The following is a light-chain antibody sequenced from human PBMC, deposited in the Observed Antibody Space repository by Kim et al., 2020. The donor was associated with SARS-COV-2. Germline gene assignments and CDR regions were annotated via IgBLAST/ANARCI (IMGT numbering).Light chain of an antibody. Sequence: AAGKTARITCGGNNSGSRSVHWYQQKQDQAPVLVIYYDSDRPSGIPERFSGSNSGKTATLAISRVEAGDEADYYCQVWDSSSDHPVFGGGTQLTVL. CDR2: YDS. J-gene: IGLJ3*02. V-gene: IGLV3-21*04. CDR3: QVWDSSSDHPV. CDR1: NSGSRS.